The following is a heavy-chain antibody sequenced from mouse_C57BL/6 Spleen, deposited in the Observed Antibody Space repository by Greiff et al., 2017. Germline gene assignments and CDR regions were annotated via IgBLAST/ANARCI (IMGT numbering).Heavy chain of an antibody. D-gene: IGHD1-1*01. V-gene: IGHV5-12*01. CDR1: GFTFSDYY. CDR3: ARRTTVVALYAMDY. Sequence: EVQGVESGGGSVQPGGSLKLSCAASGFTFSDYYMYWVRQTPEKRLEWVAYISNGGGSTYYPDTVKGRFTISRANAKNTLYLQMSRLKSEDTAMYYCARRTTVVALYAMDYWGQGTSVTVSS. J-gene: IGHJ4*01. CDR2: ISNGGGST.